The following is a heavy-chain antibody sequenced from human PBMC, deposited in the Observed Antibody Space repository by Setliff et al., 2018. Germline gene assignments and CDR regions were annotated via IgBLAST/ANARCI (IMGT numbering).Heavy chain of an antibody. J-gene: IGHJ4*02. V-gene: IGHV1-18*01. CDR2: NSA. CDR1: GYTFTNYG. Sequence: GASVKVSCKTSGYTFTNYGINWVRQAPGQGLEWMGWNSAYAQKFQGRVTMTTDTPTSTAYVEVRSLRSDDTAVYYCAREGPSMVTAPGRSGYVDWGQGTLVTVSS. D-gene: IGHD3-22*01. CDR3: AREGPSMVTAPGRSGYVD.